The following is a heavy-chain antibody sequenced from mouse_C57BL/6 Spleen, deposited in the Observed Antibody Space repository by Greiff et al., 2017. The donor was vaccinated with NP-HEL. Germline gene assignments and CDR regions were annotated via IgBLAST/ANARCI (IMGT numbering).Heavy chain of an antibody. D-gene: IGHD1-1*01. CDR2: IDPSDSET. Sequence: QVQLQQSGAELVRPGSSVKLSCKASGYTFTSYWMHWVKQRPIQGLEWIGNIDPSDSETHYNQKFKDKATLTVDKSSSTAYMQLSSLTSEDSAVYYCARGYYGSTWFAYWGQGTLVTVSA. CDR3: ARGYYGSTWFAY. J-gene: IGHJ3*01. CDR1: GYTFTSYW. V-gene: IGHV1-52*01.